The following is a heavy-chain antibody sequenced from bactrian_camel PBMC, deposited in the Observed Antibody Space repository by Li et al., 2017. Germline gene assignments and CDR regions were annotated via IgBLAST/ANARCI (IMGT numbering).Heavy chain of an antibody. Sequence: VQLVESGGGSVQAGGSLRLSCQASGVMPPGNCLAWFRQAPGNKREGVAALYATGGGGTYYADSVKGRFTISRDNAKNTLYLQMDSLEPDDTAVYYCAAAVASWAPRICGIRGNDYAYWGQGTQVTVS. CDR2: LYATGGGGT. V-gene: IGHV3S54*01. J-gene: IGHJ4*01. CDR1: GVMPPGNC. CDR3: AAAVASWAPRICGIRGNDYAY.